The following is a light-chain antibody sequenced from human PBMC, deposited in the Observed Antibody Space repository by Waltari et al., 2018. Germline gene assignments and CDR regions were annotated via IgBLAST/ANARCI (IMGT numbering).Light chain of an antibody. Sequence: DIQMTQSPSSVSASVGDRVTISCRASQYVGSWLAWYQQRPGKAPNLLIYTASNLQSGVPSRFSGSGSGTEFTLTINGLQPEDFATYFCQQTDSFPLTFGGGTKLEMK. J-gene: IGKJ4*01. CDR2: TAS. CDR1: QYVGSW. V-gene: IGKV1-12*01. CDR3: QQTDSFPLT.